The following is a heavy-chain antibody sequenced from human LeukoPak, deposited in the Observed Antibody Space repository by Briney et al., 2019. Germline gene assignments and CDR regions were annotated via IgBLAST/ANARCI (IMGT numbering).Heavy chain of an antibody. J-gene: IGHJ4*02. CDR3: ARGGYAGYFDY. V-gene: IGHV4-61*01. Sequence: PSETLSLTCTVSGGSVSSGSYYWSWIRQPPGKGLEWIGYIYYSGSTNYNPSLKSRVTISVDTSKNQFSLKLSSVTAADTAVYYCARGGYAGYFDYWGPGTLVTVSS. D-gene: IGHD6-25*01. CDR1: GGSVSSGSYY. CDR2: IYYSGST.